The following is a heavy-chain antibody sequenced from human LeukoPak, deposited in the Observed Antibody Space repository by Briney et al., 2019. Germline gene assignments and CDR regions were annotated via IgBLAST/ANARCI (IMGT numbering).Heavy chain of an antibody. D-gene: IGHD6-13*01. CDR1: GLAFTNNA. Sequence: GGSLRLSCAASGLAFTNNALSWFRQAPGKGLEWVSDIRGGGDTYYAESVKGRFTISRDNSKNTLYPQMNSLRAEDTALYYASGHGSNSYWGQGTLVTVSS. J-gene: IGHJ4*02. CDR3: SGHGSNSY. CDR2: IRGGGDT. V-gene: IGHV3-23*01.